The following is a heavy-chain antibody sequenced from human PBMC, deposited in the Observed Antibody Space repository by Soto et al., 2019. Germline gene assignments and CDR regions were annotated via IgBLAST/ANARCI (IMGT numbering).Heavy chain of an antibody. CDR1: GYSFSDYY. D-gene: IGHD3-10*01. CDR3: ARRESYGSGSYSLDS. J-gene: IGHJ4*02. Sequence: ASVKVSCKASGYSFSDYYVHWVRQAPGQGLEWMGWINPNRGGTNLAQKSQGRVTLTRDTSITTAYMEITRLRPGDTAIYYCARRESYGSGSYSLDSWGQGTPVTVSS. V-gene: IGHV1-2*02. CDR2: INPNRGGT.